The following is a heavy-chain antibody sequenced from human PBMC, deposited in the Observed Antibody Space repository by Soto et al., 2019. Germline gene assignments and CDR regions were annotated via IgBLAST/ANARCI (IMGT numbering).Heavy chain of an antibody. J-gene: IGHJ5*02. CDR1: GFTFSSYA. CDR2: ISGSGGST. V-gene: IGHV3-23*01. D-gene: IGHD3-3*01. Sequence: PGGSLRLSCVASGFTFSSYAMTWVRQAPGKGLEWVSAISGSGGSTYYADSVKGRFTISRDNSKNTLYLQMNSLRAEDTAVYYCAKGGTIFGVVVGGVTPFDPWGQGTLVTVSS. CDR3: AKGGTIFGVVVGGVTPFDP.